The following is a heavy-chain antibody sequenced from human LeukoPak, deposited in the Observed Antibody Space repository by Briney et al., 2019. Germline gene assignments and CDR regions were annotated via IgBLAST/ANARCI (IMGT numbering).Heavy chain of an antibody. J-gene: IGHJ5*02. CDR3: ARDGKRYYGNNWFDP. V-gene: IGHV3-30-3*01. CDR2: ISYDGSNK. CDR1: GFTFSSYA. Sequence: PGRSLRLSCAASGFTFSSYAMHWVRQAPGKGLEWVAVISYDGSNKYYADSVKGRFTISRDNSKNTLYLQMNSLRAEDTAVYYCARDGKRYYGNNWFDPWGQGSLVTVSS. D-gene: IGHD3-10*01.